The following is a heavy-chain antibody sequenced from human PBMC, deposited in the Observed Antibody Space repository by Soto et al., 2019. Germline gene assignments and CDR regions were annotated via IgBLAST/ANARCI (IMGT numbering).Heavy chain of an antibody. J-gene: IGHJ5*02. V-gene: IGHV2-5*01. CDR3: AHVEDDFWTPGFNFDP. Sequence: QITLKESSPPLVKPTQTLTLTCTFSGFSLSTSGVGAGWIRQPPVKALEWLALIYWNDDKRYSPSLKSRLTITKDTSKNQVVVTLTDMDPVDTATYSCAHVEDDFWTPGFNFDPWGQGTLVTVSS. CDR1: GFSLSTSGVG. CDR2: IYWNDDK. D-gene: IGHD3-3*01.